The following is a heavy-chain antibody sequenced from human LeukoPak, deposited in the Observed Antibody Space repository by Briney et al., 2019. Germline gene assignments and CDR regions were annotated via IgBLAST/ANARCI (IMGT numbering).Heavy chain of an antibody. CDR1: GGSISSSNW. V-gene: IGHV4-4*02. CDR2: IYHSGST. CDR3: ARAGEDYGDYSGYFQH. D-gene: IGHD4-17*01. J-gene: IGHJ1*01. Sequence: SGTLSLTCAVSGGSISSSNWWSWVRQPPGKGLEWIGEIYHSGSTYYNPSLKSRVTISVDTSKNQFSLKLSSVTAADTAVYYCARAGEDYGDYSGYFQHWGQGTLVTVSS.